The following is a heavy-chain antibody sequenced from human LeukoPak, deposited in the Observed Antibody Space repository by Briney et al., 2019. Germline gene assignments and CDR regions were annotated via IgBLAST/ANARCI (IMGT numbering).Heavy chain of an antibody. CDR1: GFTFTSYG. D-gene: IGHD1-1*01. V-gene: IGHV3-30*02. CDR3: AKSPWNGKFRAYFDY. CDR2: IRHDGSYK. J-gene: IGHJ4*02. Sequence: GGSLRLSCVVSGFTFTSYGVHWVRQAPGKGLEWVAFIRHDGSYKDYTDAVKGRFTISRDNSKNTLYLQMNDLRAEDTAVYYCAKSPWNGKFRAYFDYWAREPWSPSPQ.